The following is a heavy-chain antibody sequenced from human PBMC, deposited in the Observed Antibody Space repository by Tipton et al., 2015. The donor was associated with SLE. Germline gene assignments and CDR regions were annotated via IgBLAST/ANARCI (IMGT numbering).Heavy chain of an antibody. CDR3: ARMDGSLGPFDY. D-gene: IGHD5-24*01. V-gene: IGHV5-51*03. J-gene: IGHJ4*02. CDR2: IYPGDSDT. Sequence: QLVQSGPEVKKPGESLRISCKGSGYGFTNYWIAWVRQMPGKGLEWMGIIYPGDSDTRYSPSFQGQVTISADKSISAAYLQWSSLKASDTAVYYCARMDGSLGPFDYWGQGTLVTVSA. CDR1: GYGFTNYW.